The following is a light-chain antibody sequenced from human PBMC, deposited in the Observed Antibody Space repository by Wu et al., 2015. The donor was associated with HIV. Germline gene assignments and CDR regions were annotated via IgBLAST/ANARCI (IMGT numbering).Light chain of an antibody. J-gene: IGKJ2*03. CDR2: GVS. V-gene: IGKV3-20*01. Sequence: DIVVTQSPATLSVSPGERATLYCRASQNVKSDLVWYQQKPGQPPRLLISGVSTGAAGVPARFSGSGSGTDFTLTISRLEPEDFAVYYCQQYGSSPYSFGQGTKLEIK. CDR1: QNVKSD. CDR3: QQYGSSPYS.